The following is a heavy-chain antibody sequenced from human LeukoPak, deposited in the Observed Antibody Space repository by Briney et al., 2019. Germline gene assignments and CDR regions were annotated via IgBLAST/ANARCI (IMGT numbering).Heavy chain of an antibody. CDR1: GGSFSGYY. V-gene: IGHV4-34*01. Sequence: SETLSLTCAVYGGSFSGYYWSWIRQPPGKGLEWIGEINHSGSTNYNPSLKSRVTISVDTSKNQFSLKLSSVTAADTAVYYCARRSRAEDDSSGYYGHNFDYWGQGTLVTVSS. D-gene: IGHD3-22*01. CDR3: ARRSRAEDDSSGYYGHNFDY. CDR2: INHSGST. J-gene: IGHJ4*02.